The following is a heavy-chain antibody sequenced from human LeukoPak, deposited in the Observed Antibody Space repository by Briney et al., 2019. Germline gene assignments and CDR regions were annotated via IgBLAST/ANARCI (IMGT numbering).Heavy chain of an antibody. CDR3: ARGVWIIGCCSSTSCYTYYFDY. CDR1: GGSFSGYY. D-gene: IGHD2-2*02. CDR2: INHSGST. Sequence: PSETLSLTCAVYGGSFSGYYWSWIRQPPGKGLEWIGEINHSGSTNYNPSLKSRVTISVDTSKNQFSLKLSSVTAADTAVYYCARGVWIIGCCSSTSCYTYYFDYWGQGTLVTVST. J-gene: IGHJ4*02. V-gene: IGHV4-34*01.